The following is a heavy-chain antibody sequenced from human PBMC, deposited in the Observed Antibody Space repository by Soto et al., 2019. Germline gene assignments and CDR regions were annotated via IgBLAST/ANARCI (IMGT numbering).Heavy chain of an antibody. J-gene: IGHJ4*02. D-gene: IGHD1-26*01. CDR1: GFTFSSYW. CDR2: IKQDGSEK. V-gene: IGHV3-7*04. Sequence: EVQLVESGGGLVQPGGSLRLSCAASGFTFSSYWMSWVRQAPGKGLEWVANIKQDGSEKSYVDSVKGRFTISRDNAKISLYLQMNSLRAEDTAVYYCARDRLEGATPWDWGQGTLVTVSS. CDR3: ARDRLEGATPWD.